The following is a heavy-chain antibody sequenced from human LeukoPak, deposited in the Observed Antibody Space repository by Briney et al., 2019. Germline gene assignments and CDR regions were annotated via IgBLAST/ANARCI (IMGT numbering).Heavy chain of an antibody. Sequence: ASVKVSCKASGYTFTGYYMHWVRQAPGQGLEWMGWINPNSGGTNYAQKFQGRVTMTRDTSISTAYMELSRLRSDDTAVYYCARDMGRYCSGGSCYGNFDYWGQGTLVTVSS. D-gene: IGHD2-15*01. J-gene: IGHJ4*02. V-gene: IGHV1-2*02. CDR3: ARDMGRYCSGGSCYGNFDY. CDR2: INPNSGGT. CDR1: GYTFTGYY.